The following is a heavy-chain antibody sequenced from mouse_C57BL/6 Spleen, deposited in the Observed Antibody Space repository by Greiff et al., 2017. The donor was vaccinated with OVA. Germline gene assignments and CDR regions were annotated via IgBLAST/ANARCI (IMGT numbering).Heavy chain of an antibody. V-gene: IGHV1-78*01. J-gene: IGHJ2*01. Sequence: QVQLQQSDAELVKPGASVKISCKVSGYTFTDHTIHWMKQRPEQGLEWIGYIYPRDGSTKYNEKFKGKATLTADKASSTAYMQINSLTSEDTAVYFCARNGELYYFDYWGQGTTLTVSS. CDR2: IYPRDGST. CDR3: ARNGELYYFDY. CDR1: GYTFTDHT.